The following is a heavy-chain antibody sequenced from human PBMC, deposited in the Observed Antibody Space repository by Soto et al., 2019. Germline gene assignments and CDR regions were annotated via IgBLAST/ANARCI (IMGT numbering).Heavy chain of an antibody. CDR1: GVTFSSYW. V-gene: IGHV3-74*01. CDR3: ARDYRGIQLWGLDS. D-gene: IGHD5-18*01. CDR2: INSDGSST. Sequence: EVQLVESGGGLVQPGGSLRLSCAASGVTFSSYWMHWVRQAPRKGLVWVSRINSDGSSTTYADSVKGRFTISRDNAKNMLYLQMSGLGADDTAVYYCARDYRGIQLWGLDSCGQGTLGTASS. J-gene: IGHJ4*02.